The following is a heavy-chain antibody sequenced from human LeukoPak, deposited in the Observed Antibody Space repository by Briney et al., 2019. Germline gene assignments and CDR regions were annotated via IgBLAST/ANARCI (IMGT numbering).Heavy chain of an antibody. CDR3: AREMGDHIVVVTATPNWFDP. J-gene: IGHJ5*02. D-gene: IGHD2-21*02. Sequence: ASVKVSCKASGYTFTNYAMHWVRQAPGQRLEWMGWINTGNGNTKYSQELQGRVTMTTDTSTSTAYMELRSLRSDDTAVYYCAREMGDHIVVVTATPNWFDPWGQGTLVTVSS. V-gene: IGHV1-3*04. CDR2: INTGNGNT. CDR1: GYTFTNYA.